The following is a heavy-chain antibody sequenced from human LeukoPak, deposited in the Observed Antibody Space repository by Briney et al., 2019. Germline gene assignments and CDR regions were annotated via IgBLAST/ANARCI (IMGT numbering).Heavy chain of an antibody. V-gene: IGHV4-4*07. D-gene: IGHD6-13*01. CDR3: ARTTEAHSWQTRYYSYYMDV. J-gene: IGHJ6*03. Sequence: SETLSLTCTVSGGSIRSYYWSWIRQPAGKGLEWIGRIYSSGSTNYNPSLKSRVTMSVDTSKSQFSLKLRSVTAADTAVYYCARTTEAHSWQTRYYSYYMDVWGKGTTVTVSS. CDR2: IYSSGST. CDR1: GGSIRSYY.